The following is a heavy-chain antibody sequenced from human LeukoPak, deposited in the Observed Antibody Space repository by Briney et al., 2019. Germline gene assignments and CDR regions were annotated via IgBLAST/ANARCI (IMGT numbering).Heavy chain of an antibody. CDR2: IYYSGST. CDR3: ARDNRRLRQFDY. J-gene: IGHJ4*02. CDR1: GGSISSYY. D-gene: IGHD4-17*01. V-gene: IGHV4-59*01. Sequence: SETLSLTCTVSGGSISSYYWSWIRQPPGQGLGWIGYIYYSGSTNYNPSLKSRVTISVDTSKNQFSLKLSSVTAADPAVYYCARDNRRLRQFDYWGQGTLVTVSS.